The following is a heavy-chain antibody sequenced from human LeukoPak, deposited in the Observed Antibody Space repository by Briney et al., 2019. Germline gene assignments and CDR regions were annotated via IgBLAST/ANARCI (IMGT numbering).Heavy chain of an antibody. J-gene: IGHJ5*02. D-gene: IGHD6-6*01. Sequence: GGSLRLSCVASGFTFSGYSMNWVRQAPGKGLEWVSAISGSGDSTYYADSVKGRFTISRDNSQNTLYLQMNSLGAEDTAIYYCAKDRIASPPQGRFDPWGQGTLVTVSS. CDR3: AKDRIASPPQGRFDP. CDR2: ISGSGDST. CDR1: GFTFSGYS. V-gene: IGHV3-23*01.